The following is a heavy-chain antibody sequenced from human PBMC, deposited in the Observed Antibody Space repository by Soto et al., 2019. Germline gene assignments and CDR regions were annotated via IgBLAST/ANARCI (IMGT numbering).Heavy chain of an antibody. CDR1: GFTFSSYA. CDR3: AKGTHHRSSPLSSYFDY. Sequence: GGSLRLSCAASGFTFSSYAMSWVRQAPGKGLEWVSAISGSGGSTYYADSVKGRFTISRDNSKNTLYLQMNSLRAEDTAVYYCAKGTHHRSSPLSSYFDYWGQGTLVTVSA. V-gene: IGHV3-23*01. CDR2: ISGSGGST. J-gene: IGHJ4*02. D-gene: IGHD6-6*01.